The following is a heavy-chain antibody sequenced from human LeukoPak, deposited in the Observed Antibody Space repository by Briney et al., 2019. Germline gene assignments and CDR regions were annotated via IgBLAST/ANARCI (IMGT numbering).Heavy chain of an antibody. CDR1: GESFSGFY. D-gene: IGHD3-3*01. Sequence: SETLSLTCAVYGESFSGFYWSWIRQSPGKGLEWIGEINHSGSTNYNPSLKSRVTISVDTSKNQFSLKLSSVTAADTAVYYCARRPAYYDFWSGYYESATFDYWGQGTLVTVSS. CDR2: INHSGST. CDR3: ARRPAYYDFWSGYYESATFDY. J-gene: IGHJ4*02. V-gene: IGHV4-34*01.